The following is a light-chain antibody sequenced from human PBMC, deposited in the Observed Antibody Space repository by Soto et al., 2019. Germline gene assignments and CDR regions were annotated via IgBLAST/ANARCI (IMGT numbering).Light chain of an antibody. J-gene: IGKJ2*01. CDR2: DAS. CDR3: QQYNSYHYT. V-gene: IGKV1-5*01. CDR1: QRISSW. Sequence: DIQMTQSPSTLSASVGDRVTITCRASQRISSWLAWYQQKPGKAPKLLIYDASSLESGVPSRFSGSGSGTEFTLTISSLQPDDFATYYCQQYNSYHYTFGQGTKLEIK.